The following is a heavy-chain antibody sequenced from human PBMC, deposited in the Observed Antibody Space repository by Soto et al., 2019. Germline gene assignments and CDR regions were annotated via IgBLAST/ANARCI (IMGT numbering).Heavy chain of an antibody. J-gene: IGHJ3*02. V-gene: IGHV4-30-2*01. CDR3: ARGHSALHYGDYDYAFDI. CDR2: IYHSGST. D-gene: IGHD4-17*01. CDR1: GGSISSGGYS. Sequence: SETLSLTCAVSGGSISSGGYSWSWIRQPPGKGLEWIGYIYHSGSTYYNPSLKSRVTISVDRSKNQFSLKLSSVTAADTAVYYCARGHSALHYGDYDYAFDIWGQGTMVPVSS.